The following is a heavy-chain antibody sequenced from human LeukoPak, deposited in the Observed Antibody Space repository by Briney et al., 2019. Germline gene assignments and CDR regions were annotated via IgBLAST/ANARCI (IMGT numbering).Heavy chain of an antibody. CDR1: GGTFSSYA. CDR3: ARGPYSSSWPPLDY. V-gene: IGHV1-69*13. D-gene: IGHD6-13*01. CDR2: IIPIFGTA. J-gene: IGHJ4*02. Sequence: SVRVSCKASGGTFSSYAICWVRHAPGQGLEWRGGIIPIFGTANYAQKFQGRVTITADESTSTAYMELSSLRSEYTAVYYCARGPYSSSWPPLDYWGQGTLVTVSS.